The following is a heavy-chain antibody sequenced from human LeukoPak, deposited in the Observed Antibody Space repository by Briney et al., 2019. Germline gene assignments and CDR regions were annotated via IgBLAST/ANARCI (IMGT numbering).Heavy chain of an antibody. J-gene: IGHJ4*02. D-gene: IGHD1-20*01. CDR2: ICAYNGNT. V-gene: IGHV1-18*01. CDR1: GYTFTSYG. Sequence: ASVKVSCKASGYTFTSYGISWVRQAPGQGLEWMGRICAYNGNTNYAQKLQGRVTMTTDKTTSTAYMELRSLRSDDPAVYYCTRGDITGILGPGTTFDYWGQRTLVTVSS. CDR3: TRGDITGILGPGTTFDY.